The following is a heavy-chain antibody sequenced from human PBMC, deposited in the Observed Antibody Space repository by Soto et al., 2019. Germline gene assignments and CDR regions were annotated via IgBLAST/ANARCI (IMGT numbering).Heavy chain of an antibody. D-gene: IGHD4-17*01. V-gene: IGHV4-4*07. CDR3: ARTFRSSTTGGYFDY. Sequence: QVQLQESGPGLVKPSETLSLTCTVSGGSISSYYWSWIRQPAGKGLEWIGRIYTSGSTNYNPSLKGRVPMSVDTSKNQFSLQLSSVPAADTAVYYCARTFRSSTTGGYFDYWGQGTLVTVSS. J-gene: IGHJ4*02. CDR2: IYTSGST. CDR1: GGSISSYY.